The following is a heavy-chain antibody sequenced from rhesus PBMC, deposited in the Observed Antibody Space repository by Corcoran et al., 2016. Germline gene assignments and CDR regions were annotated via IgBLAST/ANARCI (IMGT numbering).Heavy chain of an antibody. J-gene: IGHJ4*01. Sequence: EVQLVQSGAEVKKPGASVKISCKASGYTFTDYYLHWVRQAPGKGLEWMRRVEPEDREADYGHKFQNRGTITRDRSTDTAYMELSSLRSEDTAVDDCATCGSSSTFDYWGQGVLVTVSS. CDR3: ATCGSSSTFDY. CDR1: GYTFTDYY. CDR2: VEPEDREA. V-gene: IGHV1-111*01. D-gene: IGHD6-43*01.